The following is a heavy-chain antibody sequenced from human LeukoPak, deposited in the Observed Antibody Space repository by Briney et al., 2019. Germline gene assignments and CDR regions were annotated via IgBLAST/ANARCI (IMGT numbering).Heavy chain of an antibody. CDR2: IYASGSA. D-gene: IGHD3-10*01. Sequence: SQALSLTCTVSGGSITSGTYYWSWIRQPAGKGLEWVGRIYASGSANYNPSLKSRVTISVDTSKNQFSLKLNSVTAADTALYYCARDRGVRDNYSYNYYMDVWGKGTTVTVSS. CDR3: ARDRGVRDNYSYNYYMDV. V-gene: IGHV4-61*02. J-gene: IGHJ6*03. CDR1: GGSITSGTYY.